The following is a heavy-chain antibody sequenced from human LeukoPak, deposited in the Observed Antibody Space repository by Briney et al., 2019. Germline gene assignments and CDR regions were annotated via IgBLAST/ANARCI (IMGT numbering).Heavy chain of an antibody. CDR1: GFTVTSNY. CDR2: IYSGGNT. D-gene: IGHD2-21*02. J-gene: IGHJ4*02. CDR3: ATLGSIVWGRTGTASSL. V-gene: IGHV3-53*04. Sequence: GGSLRLSCAASGFTVTSNYISWVRQAPGKGLEWVSVIYSGGNTYYGDSVKGRFTISRHNSKNTLYLQMNSLRADDTAVYYCATLGSIVWGRTGTASSLWGQGTLVTISS.